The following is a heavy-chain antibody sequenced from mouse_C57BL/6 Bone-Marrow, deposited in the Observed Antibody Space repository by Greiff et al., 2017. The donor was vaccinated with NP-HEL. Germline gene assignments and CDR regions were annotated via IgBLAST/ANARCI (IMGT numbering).Heavy chain of an antibody. CDR3: ARQKKANWDVEKAWFAY. Sequence: EVMLVESGGGLVQPGGSLKLSCAASGFTFSDYYMYWVRQTPEKRLEWVAYISNGGGSTYYPDTVKGRFPISRDNAKNTLYLQRSRLKSKDTAMYYCARQKKANWDVEKAWFAYWGQGTLVTVSA. CDR1: GFTFSDYY. J-gene: IGHJ3*01. CDR2: ISNGGGST. D-gene: IGHD4-1*02. V-gene: IGHV5-12*01.